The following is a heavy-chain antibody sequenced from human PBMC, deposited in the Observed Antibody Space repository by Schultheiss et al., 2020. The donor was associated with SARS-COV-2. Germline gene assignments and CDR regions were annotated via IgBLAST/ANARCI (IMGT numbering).Heavy chain of an antibody. V-gene: IGHV4-61*01. Sequence: SETLSLTCTVSGGSVSSGSYYWSWIRQPPGKGLEWIGYIYYSGSTYYNPSLKSRVTISVDTSKNQFSLKLSSVTAADTAVYYCARDTAVLLWFGDPEDYYGMDVWGQGTTVTVSS. D-gene: IGHD3-10*01. CDR2: IYYSGST. CDR1: GGSVSSGSYY. J-gene: IGHJ6*02. CDR3: ARDTAVLLWFGDPEDYYGMDV.